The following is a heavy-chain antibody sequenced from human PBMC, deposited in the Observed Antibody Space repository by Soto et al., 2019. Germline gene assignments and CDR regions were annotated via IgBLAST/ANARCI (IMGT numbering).Heavy chain of an antibody. CDR1: GFTFSSYA. CDR3: ARDRLRYNWNDFPYYYYGMDV. Sequence: QVQLLESGGGVVQPGRSLRLSCAASGFTFSSYAMHWVRQAPGKGLEWVAVISYDGSNKYYADSVKGRFTISRDNSKNTLYLQRNSLRAEDTAVYYCARDRLRYNWNDFPYYYYGMDVWGQGTTVTVSS. D-gene: IGHD1-1*01. V-gene: IGHV3-30-3*01. CDR2: ISYDGSNK. J-gene: IGHJ6*02.